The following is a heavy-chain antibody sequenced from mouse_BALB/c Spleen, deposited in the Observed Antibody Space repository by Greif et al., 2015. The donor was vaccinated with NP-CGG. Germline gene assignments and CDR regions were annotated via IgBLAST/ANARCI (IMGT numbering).Heavy chain of an antibody. CDR1: GFTFSSYT. Sequence: EVKLVESGGGLVRPGGSLKLSCVASGFTFSSYTMSWVRQTPEKRLEWVATISSGGSYTYYPDSVKGRFTISRDNAKNTLYLQVSSLKSEDTGMYYCTREGDRYEGDYYAMGYRGQGTSVAVSS. CDR3: TREGDRYEGDYYAMGY. J-gene: IGHJ4*01. CDR2: ISSGGSYT. V-gene: IGHV5-6-4*01. D-gene: IGHD2-14*01.